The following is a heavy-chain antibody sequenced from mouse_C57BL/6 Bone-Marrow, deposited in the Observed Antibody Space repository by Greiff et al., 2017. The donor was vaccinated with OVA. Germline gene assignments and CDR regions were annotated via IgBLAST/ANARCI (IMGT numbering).Heavy chain of an antibody. CDR1: GYTFTSYW. Sequence: VQLQPPGAELVRPGSSVKLSCKASGYTFTSYWMDLVKQRPGPGLEWIGNIYPSDSETHYNQKFKDKATLTVDKSSSTAYMQLSSLTSEDSAVYYCASKTRGYWGQGTSVTVSS. CDR2: IYPSDSET. CDR3: ASKTRGY. V-gene: IGHV1-61*01. J-gene: IGHJ4*01.